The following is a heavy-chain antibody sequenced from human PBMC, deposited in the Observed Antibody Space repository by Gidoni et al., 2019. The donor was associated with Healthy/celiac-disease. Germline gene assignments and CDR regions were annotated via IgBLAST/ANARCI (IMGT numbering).Heavy chain of an antibody. CDR1: GGSFSGYY. CDR3: ARALIVVVPAAMGPLNYYYYGMDV. CDR2: INHSGST. Sequence: QVQLQQWGAGLLKPSETLSLTCAVYGGSFSGYYWSWIRQPPGKGLEWIGEINHSGSTNYNPSLKSRVTISVDTSKNQFSLKLSSVTAADTAVYYCARALIVVVPAAMGPLNYYYYGMDVWGQGTTVTVSS. V-gene: IGHV4-34*01. D-gene: IGHD2-2*01. J-gene: IGHJ6*02.